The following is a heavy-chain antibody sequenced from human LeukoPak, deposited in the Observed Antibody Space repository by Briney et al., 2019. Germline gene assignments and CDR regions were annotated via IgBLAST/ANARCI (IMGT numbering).Heavy chain of an antibody. CDR3: ARVVWRRWLPRTKPYYFDY. J-gene: IGHJ4*02. D-gene: IGHD5-24*01. CDR1: GGSISSSSHY. Sequence: PETLSLTCTVSGGSISSSSHYWGWIRQPPGKGLEWIGSIYYSGSTNYNPSLKSRVTISVDTSKNQFSLKLSSVTAADTAVYYCARVVWRRWLPRTKPYYFDYWGQGTLVTVSS. CDR2: IYYSGST. V-gene: IGHV4-39*07.